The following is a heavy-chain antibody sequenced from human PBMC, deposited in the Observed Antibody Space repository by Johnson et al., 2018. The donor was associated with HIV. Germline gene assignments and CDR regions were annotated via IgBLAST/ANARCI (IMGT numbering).Heavy chain of an antibody. J-gene: IGHJ3*02. CDR3: ARREGTTGTFSAFDI. Sequence: VQLVESGRGLIQPWGSLRLSCAASGFTVSSNYMSWVRQAPGKGLEWVSVIYSGGSTYYADPVTGRFTISRDNSKNTLYLHMNSLRAEDTALYYCARREGTTGTFSAFDIWGQGTMVTVSS. V-gene: IGHV3-53*01. CDR1: GFTVSSNY. CDR2: IYSGGST. D-gene: IGHD1-1*01.